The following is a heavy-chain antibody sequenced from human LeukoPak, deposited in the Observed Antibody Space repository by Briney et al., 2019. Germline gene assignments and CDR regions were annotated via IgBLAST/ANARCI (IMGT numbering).Heavy chain of an antibody. D-gene: IGHD6-19*01. CDR1: GGSISSYY. V-gene: IGHV4-59*01. Sequence: SETLSLTCTVSGGSISSYYWSWIRQPPGKGLEWIGYIYYSGSTNYNPSLKSRVTISVDTSKNHFTLTLSSVTAADTAVDYYARSDPVAGTDNWFDPWGQGTLVTVSS. CDR2: IYYSGST. CDR3: ARSDPVAGTDNWFDP. J-gene: IGHJ5*02.